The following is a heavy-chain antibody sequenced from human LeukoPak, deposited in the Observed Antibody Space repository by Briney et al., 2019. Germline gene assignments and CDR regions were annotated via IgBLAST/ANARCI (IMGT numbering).Heavy chain of an antibody. CDR3: AKRGVVIRAVLVVGFHKEAYYFDS. CDR1: GITLSNYG. J-gene: IGHJ4*02. CDR2: ISDRGGST. D-gene: IGHD2-15*01. Sequence: GGSLRLSCVVSGITLSNYGMSWVRQAPGKGLEWVAGISDRGGSTNYADSVKGRFTISRDNPKNTLYLQMNSLRSEDTAVYFCAKRGVVIRAVLVVGFHKEAYYFDSWGQGALVTVST. V-gene: IGHV3-23*01.